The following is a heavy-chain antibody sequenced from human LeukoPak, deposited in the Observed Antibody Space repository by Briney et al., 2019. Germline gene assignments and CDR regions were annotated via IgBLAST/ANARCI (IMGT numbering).Heavy chain of an antibody. V-gene: IGHV5-51*01. CDR1: GYIFSTNW. D-gene: IGHD6-13*01. CDR2: IYPGDSDT. CDR3: ARRGSSWYDY. J-gene: IGHJ4*02. Sequence: KNGESLKISCKGSGYIFSTNWIGWVRQMPGKGLEWMGIIYPGDSDTRYNPSFQGQVIISADKSISTAYLQWSSLKASDTAMYYCARRGSSWYDYWGQGTLVTVSS.